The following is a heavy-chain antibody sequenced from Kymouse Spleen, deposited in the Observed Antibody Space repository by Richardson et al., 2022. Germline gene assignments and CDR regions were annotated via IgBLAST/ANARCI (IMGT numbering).Heavy chain of an antibody. CDR3: AGITGTTSYYGMDV. CDR1: GFTFSSYG. D-gene: IGHD1-7*01. Sequence: QVQLVESGGGVVQPGRSLRLSCAASGFTFSSYGMHWVRQAPGKGLEWVAVISYDGSNKYYADSVKGRFTISRDNSKNTLYLQMNSLRAEDTAVYYCAGITGTTSYYGMDVWGQGTTVTVSS. V-gene: IGHV3-30*18. CDR2: ISYDGSNK. J-gene: IGHJ6*02.